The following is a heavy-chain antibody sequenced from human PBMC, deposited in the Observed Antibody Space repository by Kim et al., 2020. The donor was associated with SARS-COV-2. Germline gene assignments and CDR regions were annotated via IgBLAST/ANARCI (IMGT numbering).Heavy chain of an antibody. CDR2: IYYSGST. D-gene: IGHD6-13*01. V-gene: IGHV4-39*01. Sequence: SETLSLTCTVSGDSINSSQSYWVWIRQPPGKGLEWIGNIYYSGSTYYHPSLKTRVTISADKTKNQFSLKLTSVTAADTGVYYCARRSSSWPPNWFDPWGQGILVTVSS. J-gene: IGHJ5*02. CDR1: GDSINSSQSY. CDR3: ARRSSSWPPNWFDP.